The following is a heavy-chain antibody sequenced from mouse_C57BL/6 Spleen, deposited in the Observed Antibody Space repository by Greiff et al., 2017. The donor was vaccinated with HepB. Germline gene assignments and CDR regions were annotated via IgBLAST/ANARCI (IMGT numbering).Heavy chain of an antibody. Sequence: EVQLQQSGPELVKPGASVKISCKASGYTFTDYYMNWVKQSHGKSLEWIGDINPNNGGTSYNQKFKGKATLTVDKSSSTAFMELRSLTSEDSAVYYCFLIYYDYATVAYLGQGTLVTVSA. CDR2: INPNNGGT. CDR3: FLIYYDYATVAY. CDR1: GYTFTDYY. V-gene: IGHV1-26*01. D-gene: IGHD2-4*01. J-gene: IGHJ3*01.